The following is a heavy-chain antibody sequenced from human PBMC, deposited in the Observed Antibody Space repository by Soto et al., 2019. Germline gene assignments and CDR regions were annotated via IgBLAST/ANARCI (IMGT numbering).Heavy chain of an antibody. Sequence: SQTRSVTGAISGSSLPSNSAAWNCIRQSPSTGLEWLGRRYYRSKWYNDYAISVKSRITINPDTSKNQFSLQLNSVTPEDTAVYYCARGDTSSFQGSLWFDPWGQGTLVTVSS. CDR1: GSSLPSNSAA. D-gene: IGHD6-6*01. CDR3: ARGDTSSFQGSLWFDP. J-gene: IGHJ5*02. CDR2: RYYRSKWYN. V-gene: IGHV6-1*01.